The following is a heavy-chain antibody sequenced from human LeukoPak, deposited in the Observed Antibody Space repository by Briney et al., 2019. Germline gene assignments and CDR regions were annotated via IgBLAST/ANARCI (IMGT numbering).Heavy chain of an antibody. V-gene: IGHV4-59*11. CDR3: AREYDFWSGYYSVGWFDP. D-gene: IGHD3-3*01. Sequence: SETLSLTCTVSGGSISSHYWRWIRQPPGKGLEWIGYIYYSGSTNYNPSLKSRVTISVDTSTNQFSLKLSSVTAADTAVYYCAREYDFWSGYYSVGWFDPWGQGTLVTVSS. CDR1: GGSISSHY. CDR2: IYYSGST. J-gene: IGHJ5*02.